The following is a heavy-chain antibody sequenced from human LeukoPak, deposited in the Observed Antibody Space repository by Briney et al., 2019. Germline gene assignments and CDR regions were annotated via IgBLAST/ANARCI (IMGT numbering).Heavy chain of an antibody. CDR3: ARLDGYNLYYYGMNV. CDR1: GGSISSYY. D-gene: IGHD5-24*01. CDR2: IYYSGST. Sequence: SETLSLTCTVSGGSISSYYWSWIRQPPGKGLEWIGYIYYSGSTNYNPSLKSRVTISVDTSKNQFSLKLSFVTAADTAVYYCARLDGYNLYYYGMNVWGQGTTVTVSS. V-gene: IGHV4-59*01. J-gene: IGHJ6*02.